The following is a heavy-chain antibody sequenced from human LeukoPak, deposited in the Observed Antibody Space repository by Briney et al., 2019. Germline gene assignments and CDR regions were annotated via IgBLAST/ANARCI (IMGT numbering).Heavy chain of an antibody. V-gene: IGHV3-66*01. J-gene: IGHJ3*02. CDR2: MYSGGST. CDR3: ARGGRGYFDAFDI. Sequence: GGSLRLSCAAYGFTFSDYYMSWIRQAPGKGLEWGSVMYSGGSTYYPDSVKGRFTISRDNSKNPRYLPMNSLSAEHTAVSYCARGGRGYFDAFDIWGEGTMVTVSS. CDR1: GFTFSDYY. D-gene: IGHD5-12*01.